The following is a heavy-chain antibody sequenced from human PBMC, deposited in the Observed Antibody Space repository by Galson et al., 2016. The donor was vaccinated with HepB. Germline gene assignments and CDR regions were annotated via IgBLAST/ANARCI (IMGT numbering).Heavy chain of an antibody. Sequence: SVKVSCKASGYTFSSFSFHWVHWVRQAPGQGLEWMGVINPSGDITGFAQKFQGRITMTGDASTSTIYMELSSLRSEDTAVYYCARDNSRKDRSWWFDPWGQGTLVTVSS. CDR1: GYTFSSFS. J-gene: IGHJ5*02. V-gene: IGHV1-46*01. D-gene: IGHD4-11*01. CDR2: INPSGDIT. CDR3: ARDNSRKDRSWWFDP.